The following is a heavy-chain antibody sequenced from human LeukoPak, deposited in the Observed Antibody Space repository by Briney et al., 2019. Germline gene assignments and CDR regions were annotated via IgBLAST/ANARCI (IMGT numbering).Heavy chain of an antibody. J-gene: IGHJ4*02. Sequence: GASVKVSCKASGYTFTSYPISWVRQAPGQGLEWMGWITVYNGNTNYAQKLQGRVTMTTDTSTSTAYMELRSLRSDDTAMYYCAKDRWRDGTSSFDNWGQGTLVTVSS. D-gene: IGHD6-6*01. CDR3: AKDRWRDGTSSFDN. V-gene: IGHV1-18*01. CDR2: ITVYNGNT. CDR1: GYTFTSYP.